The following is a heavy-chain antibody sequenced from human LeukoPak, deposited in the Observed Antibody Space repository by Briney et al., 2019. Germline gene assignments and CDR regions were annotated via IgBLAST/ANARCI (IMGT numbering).Heavy chain of an antibody. J-gene: IGHJ4*02. D-gene: IGHD3-10*01. V-gene: IGHV4-61*02. CDR1: GGSISSSSYY. CDR3: ARGEIGFFDY. CDR2: IYTSGST. Sequence: PSETLSLTCTVSGGSISSSSYYWSWIRQPAGKGLEWIGRIYTSGSTYYNPSLKSRVTISVDTSKNQFSLKLSSVTAADTAVYYCARGEIGFFDYWGQGTLVTVSS.